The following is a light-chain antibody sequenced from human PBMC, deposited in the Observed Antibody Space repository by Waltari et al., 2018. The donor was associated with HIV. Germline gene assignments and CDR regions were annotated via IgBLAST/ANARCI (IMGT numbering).Light chain of an antibody. CDR3: QQYHNLPLT. CDR1: QDTNNL. CDR2: DAS. V-gene: IGKV1-33*01. Sequence: DIQPTQSPSSLSASVGDRVTITCQASQDTNNLLNWYQQKAGKAPKLLIDDASKLKTGGPSRFSGSGSGTEFTCTISSLQPEDFAAYYCQQYHNLPLTFGGGTKVEIK. J-gene: IGKJ4*01.